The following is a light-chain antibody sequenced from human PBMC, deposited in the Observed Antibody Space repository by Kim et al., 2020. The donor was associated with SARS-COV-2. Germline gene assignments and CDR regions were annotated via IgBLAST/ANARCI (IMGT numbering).Light chain of an antibody. CDR1: RPNLGTNT. J-gene: IGLJ1*01. CDR3: ATWDDSLKTYV. CDR2: GND. Sequence: GPRVTISCSGGRPNLGTNTASWYQHFPGAAPKRLIFGNDLRPSGVPDRFSGSKSDTSASLAISGLRSEDEADYYCATWDDSLKTYVFGTGTKVTVL. V-gene: IGLV1-44*01.